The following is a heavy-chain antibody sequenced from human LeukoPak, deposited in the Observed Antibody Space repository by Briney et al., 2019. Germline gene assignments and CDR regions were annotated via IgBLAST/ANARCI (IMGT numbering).Heavy chain of an antibody. CDR3: ARGRRGYSYGYREYYFDY. Sequence: ASVKVSCKASGYTFTSYDINWVLQATGQGLEWMGWMNPNSGNTGYAQKFQGRVTMTRNTSISTAYMELSSLRSEDTAVYYCARGRRGYSYGYREYYFDYWGQGTLVTVSS. CDR2: MNPNSGNT. D-gene: IGHD5-18*01. V-gene: IGHV1-8*01. J-gene: IGHJ4*02. CDR1: GYTFTSYD.